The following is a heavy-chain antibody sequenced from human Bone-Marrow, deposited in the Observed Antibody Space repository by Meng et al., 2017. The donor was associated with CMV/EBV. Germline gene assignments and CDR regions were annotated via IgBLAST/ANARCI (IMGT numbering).Heavy chain of an antibody. CDR1: GFTFDDYA. CDR3: AREGDYNGYYYGMDV. V-gene: IGHV3-9*01. D-gene: IGHD4-11*01. CDR2: ISWNSGSI. J-gene: IGHJ6*02. Sequence: GGSLRLSCAASGFTFDDYAMHWVRQAPGKGLEWVSGISWNSGSIGYADSVKGRFTISRDNAKNSLYLQMNSLRVEDTALYYCAREGDYNGYYYGMDVWGQGTTVTVAS.